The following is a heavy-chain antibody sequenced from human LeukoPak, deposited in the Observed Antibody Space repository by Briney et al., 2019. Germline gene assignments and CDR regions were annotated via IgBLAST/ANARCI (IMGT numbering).Heavy chain of an antibody. Sequence: GGSLRLSCAASGFNFNDAWMSWVRQAPGKGLEWVGRLKSRGSGGTADYSAPVKGRFTISRDDSQNTLYLQMNSLKIEDTAVYFCSWELDVSFGRRLEHWGQGTLVTVAS. J-gene: IGHJ5*02. CDR1: GFNFNDAW. V-gene: IGHV3-15*01. CDR2: LKSRGSGGTA. CDR3: SWELDVSFGRRLEH. D-gene: IGHD1-1*01.